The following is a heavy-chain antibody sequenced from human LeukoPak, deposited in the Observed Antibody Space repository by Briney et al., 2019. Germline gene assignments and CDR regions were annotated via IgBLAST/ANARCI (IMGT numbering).Heavy chain of an antibody. D-gene: IGHD6-6*01. CDR1: GVTFSSST. J-gene: IGHJ5*02. CDR2: ISSSNYI. Sequence: PGWSLRLSCAASGVTFSSSTMNWVRQAPGKGLEWVSSISSSNYIYYADSVKGRFSISRDNARNSLYLQMNSLRAEDTAVYYCANSSSSRGVVNWFDPWGQGTLVTVSS. V-gene: IGHV3-21*01. CDR3: ANSSSSRGVVNWFDP.